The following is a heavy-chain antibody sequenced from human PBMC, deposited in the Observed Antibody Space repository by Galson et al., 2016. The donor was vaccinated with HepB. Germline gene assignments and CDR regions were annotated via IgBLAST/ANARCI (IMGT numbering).Heavy chain of an antibody. CDR3: ARDLMAAAGRGPADF. V-gene: IGHV4-59*01. CDR1: GDSIGGFY. D-gene: IGHD6-13*01. J-gene: IGHJ4*02. CDR2: VYSSGRT. Sequence: SETLSLTCVVSGDSIGGFYWSWVRQPPGKGLEWIGYVYSSGRTNYNPSLKSRVTISVDTSTNQFSLKLNSVTAADTAVYYCARDLMAAAGRGPADFWGRGTLVIVSS.